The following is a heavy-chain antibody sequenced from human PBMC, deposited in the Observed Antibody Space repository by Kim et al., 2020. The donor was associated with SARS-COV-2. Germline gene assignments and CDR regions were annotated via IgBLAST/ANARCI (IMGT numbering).Heavy chain of an antibody. CDR2: INPGDGST. Sequence: ASVKVSCKAPGYTFTINYMHWVRQAPGQGLEWMGMINPGDGSTSYAQRFQDRFTVTRDTSTNTLYMELSSLRSEDTAIYYCARDNFAFDIWGQGTMVTVSS. CDR3: ARDNFAFDI. J-gene: IGHJ3*02. CDR1: GYTFTINY. V-gene: IGHV1-46*01.